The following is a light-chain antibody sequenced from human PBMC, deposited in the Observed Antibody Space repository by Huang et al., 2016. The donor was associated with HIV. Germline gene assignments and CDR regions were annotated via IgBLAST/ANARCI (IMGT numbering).Light chain of an antibody. V-gene: IGKV4-1*01. Sequence: DIVMTQSPDSLAVSLGERATINCKSSQSVLYSSNNKNHLAWYQQKPGQPPKLLIYWASTRESGVPDRCSGSGSGTDFTLTISSLQAEDVAVYYCQQYYSSPPTFGGGTKAEIK. CDR2: WAS. J-gene: IGKJ4*01. CDR1: QSVLYSSNNKNH. CDR3: QQYYSSPPT.